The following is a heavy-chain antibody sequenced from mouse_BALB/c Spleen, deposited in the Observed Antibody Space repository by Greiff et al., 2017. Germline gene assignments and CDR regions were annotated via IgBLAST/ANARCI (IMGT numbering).Heavy chain of an antibody. J-gene: IGHJ3*01. Sequence: EVKLEESGPGLVKPSQSLSLTCTVTGYSITSDYAWNWIRQFPGNKLEWMGYISYSGSTSYNPSLKSRISITRDTSKNQFFLQLNSVTTEDTATYYCARGGNYWFAYWGQGTLVTVSA. CDR1: GYSITSDYA. D-gene: IGHD2-1*01. CDR3: ARGGNYWFAY. V-gene: IGHV3-2*02. CDR2: ISYSGST.